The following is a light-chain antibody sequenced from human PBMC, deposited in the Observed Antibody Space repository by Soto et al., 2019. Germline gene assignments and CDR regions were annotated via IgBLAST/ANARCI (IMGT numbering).Light chain of an antibody. CDR1: QNINNW. Sequence: TPMTQSPSTLSASGGDTVTITCRARQNINNWLAWYQQKPEKVPKLLIYGASTLEDGVPSRFSGSRSGTEFTLTINSLQPDDFAAYYCQRYDGYFGQGTKLEIK. V-gene: IGKV1-5*01. CDR2: GAS. J-gene: IGKJ2*01. CDR3: QRYDGY.